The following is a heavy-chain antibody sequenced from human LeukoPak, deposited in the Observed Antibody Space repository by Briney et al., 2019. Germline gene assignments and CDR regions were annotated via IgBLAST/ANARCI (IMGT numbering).Heavy chain of an antibody. CDR2: IYYSGST. CDR3: ARDRVDILTGYYNWFDP. J-gene: IGHJ5*02. Sequence: SETLSLTCTVSGGSISSSSYYWSWIRQPPGKGLEWIGYIYYSGSTNYNPSLKSRVTISVDTSKNQFSLKLSSVTAADTAVYYCARDRVDILTGYYNWFDPWGQGTLVTVSS. D-gene: IGHD3-9*01. V-gene: IGHV4-61*01. CDR1: GGSISSSSYY.